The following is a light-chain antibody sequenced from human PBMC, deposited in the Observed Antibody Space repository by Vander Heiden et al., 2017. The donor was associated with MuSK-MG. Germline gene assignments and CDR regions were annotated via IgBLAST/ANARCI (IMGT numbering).Light chain of an antibody. J-gene: IGKJ4*01. V-gene: IGKV1-13*02. CDR1: QGISSP. Sequence: AIQLTQPPSSLAASVGERVTISCRASQGISSPLAWYQQKPGKAPKLLIYDASRWERGAQSMFSGSGCGADVTLTIISRQLADIGCYYCQQRNSYHALLTFGGGTKVEIK. CDR2: DAS. CDR3: QQRNSYHALLT.